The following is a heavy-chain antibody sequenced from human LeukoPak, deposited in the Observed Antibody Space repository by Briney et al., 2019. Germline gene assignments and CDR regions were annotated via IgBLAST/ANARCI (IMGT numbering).Heavy chain of an antibody. V-gene: IGHV3-9*01. CDR2: ISRDSGSI. Sequence: GGSLRVSCAASGFSFDKYAMHWVRQAPGKGLEWVSGISRDSGSILYADSVKGRFTISRDNAKSSLYLQMNSLRAEDTALYYCARRIGGYNPFDYWGQGTQVTVSS. J-gene: IGHJ4*02. CDR1: GFSFDKYA. CDR3: ARRIGGYNPFDY. D-gene: IGHD5-24*01.